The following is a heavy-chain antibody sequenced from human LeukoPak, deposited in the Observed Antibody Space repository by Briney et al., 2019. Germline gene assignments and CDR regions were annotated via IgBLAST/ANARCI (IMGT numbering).Heavy chain of an antibody. D-gene: IGHD5-18*01. CDR3: ARHGNHVGGIQLWLSLDY. V-gene: IGHV4-59*08. CDR2: ISYIGST. Sequence: SVTLSLTCTVSSGSISSFYGSWMRQPPGKGVEWFVYISYIGSTNYNPSLKSRVTISIDTSKNQFSLKLSSVTAADTAVYYCARHGNHVGGIQLWLSLDYWGQGTLVTVSS. CDR1: SGSISSFY. J-gene: IGHJ4*02.